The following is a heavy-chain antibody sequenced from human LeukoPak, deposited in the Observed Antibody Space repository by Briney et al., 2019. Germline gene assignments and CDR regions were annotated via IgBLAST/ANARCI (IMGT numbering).Heavy chain of an antibody. CDR3: ARVPYYYGSGSYWNYYFDY. CDR2: ISSSGSTI. V-gene: IGHV3-48*03. J-gene: IGHJ4*02. CDR1: GFTFSSYE. D-gene: IGHD3-10*01. Sequence: GGSLRLSCAASGFTFSSYEMNWVRQAPGKGLEWVSYISSSGSTIHYADSVKGRFTISRDNAKNSLYLQMNSLRAEDTAVYYCARVPYYYGSGSYWNYYFDYWGQGTLVTVSS.